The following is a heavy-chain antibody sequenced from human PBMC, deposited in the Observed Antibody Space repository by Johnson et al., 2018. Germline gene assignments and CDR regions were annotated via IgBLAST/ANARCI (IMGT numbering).Heavy chain of an antibody. CDR2: IWYDGSKI. D-gene: IGHD3/OR15-3a*01. CDR1: GFTFSSHV. Sequence: QVQLVQSGGGVVQPGRSLRLSCAASGFTFSSHVMHWVRQAQGKGLEWVAVIWYDGSKIYYADSVKGRFTISRDNSKNTLYLQMNSLKAEDTALYYCARDDPDMISDYYYYYYGMDVWGQGTPVTVSS. CDR3: ARDDPDMISDYYYYYYGMDV. V-gene: IGHV3-33*01. J-gene: IGHJ6*02.